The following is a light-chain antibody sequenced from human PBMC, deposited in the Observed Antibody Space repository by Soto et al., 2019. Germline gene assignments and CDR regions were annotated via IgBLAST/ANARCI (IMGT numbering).Light chain of an antibody. J-gene: IGLJ1*01. CDR1: SSNIGSNT. CDR3: AAWDDSLNGYV. CDR2: SNN. Sequence: QAVVTQPPSASGTPGQRVTISCSGSSSNIGSNTVNWYQQLPGTAPKLLIYSNNQRPSGVPDRFSGSKSGTSASLAISGLQSEDEADYYYAAWDDSLNGYVFGTGTKVTVL. V-gene: IGLV1-44*01.